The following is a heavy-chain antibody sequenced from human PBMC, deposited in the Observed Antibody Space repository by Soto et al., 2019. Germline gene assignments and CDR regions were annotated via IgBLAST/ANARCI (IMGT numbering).Heavy chain of an antibody. V-gene: IGHV3-23*01. CDR3: AKVALAATAYYYDY. Sequence: VGSLRLSCAASGFTFSSYAMSWVRQAPRKGRELVLAISGSGGSTYYADSVKGRFTISRDNSKNTLYLKLHSMRAEDTAVYYCAKVALAATAYYYDYWGHPHRVTVSS. D-gene: IGHD1-26*01. CDR2: ISGSGGST. CDR1: GFTFSSYA. J-gene: IGHJ4*01.